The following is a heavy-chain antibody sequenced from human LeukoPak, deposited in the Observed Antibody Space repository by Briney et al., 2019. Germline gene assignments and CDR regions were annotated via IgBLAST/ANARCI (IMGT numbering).Heavy chain of an antibody. CDR2: IYPGASDT. J-gene: IGHJ4*02. D-gene: IGHD4-17*01. Sequence: GQSLSLSCTGSGYRFTRYWIGWVRQMPGKGLEWVGVIYPGASDTRYSPSFHGQVTISADKSISTAYLQWSSLKASDTAMYYCARQLGFTAVTTDYWGQGTLVTVSS. CDR3: ARQLGFTAVTTDY. V-gene: IGHV5-51*01. CDR1: GYRFTRYW.